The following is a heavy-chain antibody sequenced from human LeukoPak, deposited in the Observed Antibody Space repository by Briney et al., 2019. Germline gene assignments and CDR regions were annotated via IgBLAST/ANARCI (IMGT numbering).Heavy chain of an antibody. CDR3: ATARGSLGH. CDR1: GFTFSSYR. V-gene: IGHV3-74*01. D-gene: IGHD3-10*01. J-gene: IGHJ4*02. Sequence: GGSLRLSRAASGFTFSSYRPHWVCDAPGKGLVWYSTINTDRTSTTYAESVKSRFTISKDNAKNTLYLQMNSLRAEDTTVYYCATARGSLGHWGQGTLVTVSS. CDR2: INTDRTST.